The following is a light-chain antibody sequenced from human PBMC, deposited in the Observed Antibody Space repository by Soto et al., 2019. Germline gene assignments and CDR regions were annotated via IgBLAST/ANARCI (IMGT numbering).Light chain of an antibody. CDR1: QSVSSSY. Sequence: DIVLTQSPGTLSLSPGERATLSCRASQSVSSSYLAWYQQKPGQAPSLLIYGASIRATGIPDRFSGSGSGTDFSLNISRLEPEDFAVYYCQQYGSSPVTFGQGTRLEI. CDR2: GAS. J-gene: IGKJ5*01. CDR3: QQYGSSPVT. V-gene: IGKV3-20*01.